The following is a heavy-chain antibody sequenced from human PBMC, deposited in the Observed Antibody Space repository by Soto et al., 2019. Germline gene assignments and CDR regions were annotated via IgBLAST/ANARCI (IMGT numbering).Heavy chain of an antibody. CDR2: MYYSGAT. Sequence: SAALSLTGTVSGGSVSSGSYYWDWIRQPPGKGLEWIGSMYYSGATYHNPSLRSRVTISVYTSKNQFSLHLSSVTAADTAVYYCARHAAYDSVWGKSDGSDYWGQGTLVTVSS. CDR3: ARHAAYDSVWGKSDGSDY. V-gene: IGHV4-39*01. J-gene: IGHJ4*02. CDR1: GGSVSSGSYY. D-gene: IGHD3-16*01.